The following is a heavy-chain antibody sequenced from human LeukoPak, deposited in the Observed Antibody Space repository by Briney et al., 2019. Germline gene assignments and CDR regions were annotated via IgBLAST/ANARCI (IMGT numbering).Heavy chain of an antibody. J-gene: IGHJ6*03. CDR3: ARHIRGWAGEYYYYYYMDV. CDR2: INHSGST. CDR1: GGSFSGYY. Sequence: PSETLSLTCAVYGGSFSGYYWSWIRQPPGKGLEWIGEINHSGSTNYNPSLKSRVTISVDTSKNQFSLKLSSVTAADTAVYYCARHIRGWAGEYYYYYYMDVWGKGTTVTISS. V-gene: IGHV4-34*01. D-gene: IGHD6-19*01.